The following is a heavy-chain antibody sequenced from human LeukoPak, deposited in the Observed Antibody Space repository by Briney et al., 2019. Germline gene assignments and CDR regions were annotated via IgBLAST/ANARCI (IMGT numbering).Heavy chain of an antibody. CDR1: GDSISSSF. Sequence: SETLSLTCTVSGDSISSSFWNWIRQPPGQRLEWIGNIYYSGSTNYNPALKSRVTFSVDTTKNQVSLKLSSATAADTAVYYGARGALGAHPVDYWGQGTLVIVSS. CDR3: ARGALGAHPVDY. CDR2: IYYSGST. V-gene: IGHV4-59*01. J-gene: IGHJ4*02. D-gene: IGHD1-26*01.